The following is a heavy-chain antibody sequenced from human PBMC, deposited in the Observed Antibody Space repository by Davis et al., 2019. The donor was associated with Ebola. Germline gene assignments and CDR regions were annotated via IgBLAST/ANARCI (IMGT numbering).Heavy chain of an antibody. Sequence: MPGGSLRLSCSVSGGSISTYYWNWIRQPPGKGLEWVGCIQNSGSPIYNTSLKSRVTLSVDRSTNQFSLTLTSVTAADTAVYYCAKGDYAGSSFDCWGQGTLVTVST. CDR1: GGSISTYY. CDR3: AKGDYAGSSFDC. CDR2: IQNSGSP. V-gene: IGHV4-4*09. D-gene: IGHD4-17*01. J-gene: IGHJ4*02.